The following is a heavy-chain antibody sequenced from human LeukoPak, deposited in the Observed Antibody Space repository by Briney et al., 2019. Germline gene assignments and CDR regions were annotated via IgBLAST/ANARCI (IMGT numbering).Heavy chain of an antibody. CDR1: GFTFSSYS. V-gene: IGHV3-21*01. J-gene: IGHJ4*02. Sequence: GSLRLSCAASGFTFSSYSMNWVRQAPGKGLEWVSSISSSSSYIYYADSVKGRFTISRDNAKNSLYLQMNSLRAEDTAVYYCARKDRAARSCFDYWGQGTLVTVSS. CDR2: ISSSSSYI. D-gene: IGHD6-6*01. CDR3: ARKDRAARSCFDY.